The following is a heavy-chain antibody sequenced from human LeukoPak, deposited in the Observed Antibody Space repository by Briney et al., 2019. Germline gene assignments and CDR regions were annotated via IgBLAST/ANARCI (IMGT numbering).Heavy chain of an antibody. CDR3: ARDQGFFNLYYMDV. J-gene: IGHJ6*03. CDR1: GYTFTSYY. CDR2: INPNGGST. D-gene: IGHD1-14*01. Sequence: GASVKVSCQASGYTFTSYYMHWVRQARGQGLEWMGIINPNGGSTSYAQKFQGRVTMTRDTSTSTVHMDLSSLRSEDTAVYYCARDQGFFNLYYMDVWGKGTTVTVSS. V-gene: IGHV1-46*01.